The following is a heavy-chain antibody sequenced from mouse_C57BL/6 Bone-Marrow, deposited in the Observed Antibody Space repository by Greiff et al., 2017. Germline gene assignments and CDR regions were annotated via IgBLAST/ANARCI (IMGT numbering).Heavy chain of an antibody. D-gene: IGHD2-14*01. CDR2: ISRGSGAI. V-gene: IGHV5-17*01. CDR3: ARQAYDLDY. J-gene: IGHJ2*02. CDR1: GFTFSDYG. Sequence: EVQLVESGGGLVKPGGSLKLSCAASGFTFSDYGMHWVRQAPEKGLEWVAYISRGSGAIYYADTVKGRFTLSRDNAKNTLFLQMTSLGSEDTAMYYCARQAYDLDYWGQGTSLTVSS.